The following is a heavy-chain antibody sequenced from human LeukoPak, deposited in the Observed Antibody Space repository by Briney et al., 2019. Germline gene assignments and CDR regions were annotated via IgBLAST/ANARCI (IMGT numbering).Heavy chain of an antibody. CDR1: GYTFTGYY. D-gene: IGHD2-2*01. CDR3: ARGELGYCSSTSCYHYYYYYMDV. V-gene: IGHV1-2*02. CDR2: INPNSGGT. J-gene: IGHJ6*03. Sequence: ASVKVSCKASGYTFTGYYMHWVRQAPGQGLEWMGWINPNSGGTNYAQKFQGRVTVTRDTSISTAYMELSRLRSDDTAVYYCARGELGYCSSTSCYHYYYYYMDVWSKGTTVTVSS.